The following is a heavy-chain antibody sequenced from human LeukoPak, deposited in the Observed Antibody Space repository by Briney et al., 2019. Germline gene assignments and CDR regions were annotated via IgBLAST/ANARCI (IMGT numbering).Heavy chain of an antibody. J-gene: IGHJ4*02. CDR3: ARAYGSGSLIDY. CDR2: INPNSGGT. CDR1: GYTFTSYD. V-gene: IGHV1-2*02. Sequence: ASVKVPCEASGYTFTSYDINWVRQATGQGLEWMGWINPNSGGTNYAQKFQGRVTMTRDTSISTAYMELSRLRSDDTAVYYCARAYGSGSLIDYWGQGTLVTVSS. D-gene: IGHD3-10*01.